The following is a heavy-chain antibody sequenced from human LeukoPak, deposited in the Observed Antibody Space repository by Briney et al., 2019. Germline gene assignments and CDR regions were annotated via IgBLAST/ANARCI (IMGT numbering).Heavy chain of an antibody. CDR1: GYTFTSYY. J-gene: IGHJ5*02. D-gene: IGHD6-13*01. CDR3: ARDVGITVADSFDP. V-gene: IGHV1-46*01. Sequence: ASVKVSCKASGYTFTSYYMHWVRQAPGQGLEWMGIINPSGGTTNYAQKFKGRVTMTRDTSTSTVYMEVRGLRSDDTAMYYCARDVGITVADSFDPWGQGTLVTVSS. CDR2: INPSGGTT.